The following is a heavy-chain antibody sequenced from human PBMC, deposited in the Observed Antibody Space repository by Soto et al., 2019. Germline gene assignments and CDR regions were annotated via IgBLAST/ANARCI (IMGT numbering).Heavy chain of an antibody. CDR2: IYYSGST. J-gene: IGHJ4*02. D-gene: IGHD6-6*01. CDR3: ARLSDAQLVYH. V-gene: IGHV4-39*01. Sequence: SETLSLTCTVSGGSISSSSYYWGWIRQPPGKGLEWIGSIYYSGSTYYNPSLKSRVTISVDTSKNQFSLKLSSVTAADTAVYYCARLSDAQLVYHWGQGTLVTVSS. CDR1: GGSISSSSYY.